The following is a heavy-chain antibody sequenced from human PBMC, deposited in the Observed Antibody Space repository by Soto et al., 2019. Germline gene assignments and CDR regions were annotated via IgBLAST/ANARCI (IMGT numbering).Heavy chain of an antibody. Sequence: RLSWAASVFTFSSYGMHWVLQAPGKWLDWVAVIWYDGSNKYYADSVKGRFTISRDNSKNTLYLQMNSLRAEDTAVYYCARGPSVITSYYYYGMQVVGPGNTVTVS. V-gene: IGHV3-33*01. D-gene: IGHD3-16*01. CDR3: ARGPSVITSYYYYGMQV. CDR1: VFTFSSYG. J-gene: IGHJ6*02. CDR2: IWYDGSNK.